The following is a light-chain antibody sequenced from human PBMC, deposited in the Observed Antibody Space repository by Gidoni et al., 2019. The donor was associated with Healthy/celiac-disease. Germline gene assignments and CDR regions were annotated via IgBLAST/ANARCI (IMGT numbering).Light chain of an antibody. CDR2: GAS. V-gene: IGKV3-20*01. CDR1: HSVSSSY. CDR3: QQYGSSPWT. Sequence: EIVLTQSPGTLSLSPGERATRSCRASHSVSSSYLAWYQHKPGQAPRLLIHGASSRATGIPDRFSGSGSGTDFTLTISRLEPEDCAVYYFQQYGSSPWTFXXXTKVEIK. J-gene: IGKJ1*01.